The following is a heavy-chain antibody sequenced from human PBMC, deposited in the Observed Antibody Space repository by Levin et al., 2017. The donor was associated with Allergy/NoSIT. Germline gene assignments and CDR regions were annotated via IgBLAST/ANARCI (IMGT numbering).Heavy chain of an antibody. CDR3: ARHWGSGAFDY. CDR1: GGSFRGYY. CDR2: INHSGST. D-gene: IGHD3-16*01. V-gene: IGHV4-34*01. J-gene: IGHJ4*02. Sequence: SQTLSLTCGVYGGSFRGYYWSWIRQSPGKGLEWIGEINHSGSTVYNPSLKSRVTISIDRSKNQFSLNLKSVTAADTTVYYCARHWGSGAFDYWGQGTLVTVSP.